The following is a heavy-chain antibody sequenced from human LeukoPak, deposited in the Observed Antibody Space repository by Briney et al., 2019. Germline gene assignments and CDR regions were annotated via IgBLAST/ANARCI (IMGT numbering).Heavy chain of an antibody. J-gene: IGHJ6*03. CDR2: LNPNSGDT. V-gene: IGHV1-2*02. CDR1: GYNFNVYH. D-gene: IGHD3-3*01. CDR3: ARDRVTFFGVVELRPSYYMDV. Sequence: ASVKVSCKTSGYNFNVYHMHWVRQAPGQGLEWMGWLNPNSGDTDFAQRFQGRVSLTSDSSTSTVYMELSRLTSDDTAVYYCARDRVTFFGVVELRPSYYMDVWGGGTTVIVSS.